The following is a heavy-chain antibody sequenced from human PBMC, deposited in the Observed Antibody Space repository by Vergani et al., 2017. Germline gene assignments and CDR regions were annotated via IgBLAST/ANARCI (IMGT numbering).Heavy chain of an antibody. J-gene: IGHJ4*02. V-gene: IGHV3-23*03. CDR2: IYSGGSST. CDR1: GFTFSSYA. CDR3: AKVYDQIHTYYDSWSGYYSGYFDD. Sequence: EVQLLESGGGLVQPGGSLRLSCAASGFTFSSYAMSWVRQAPGKGLEWVSVIYSGGSSTYYADSVKGRFTISRDNSKNTLYLQMNSLRAEDTAVYYCAKVYDQIHTYYDSWSGYYSGYFDDWGQGTLVTVSS. D-gene: IGHD3-3*01.